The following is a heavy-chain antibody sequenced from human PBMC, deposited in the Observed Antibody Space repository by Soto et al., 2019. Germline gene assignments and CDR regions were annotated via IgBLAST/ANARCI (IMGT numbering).Heavy chain of an antibody. CDR1: GFVFSDFQ. Sequence: VGSLRLSCAASGFVFSDFQFNWVRQAPGGGLEWLSSITGTSAFTEYAESIEGRFTISRDNPNKLLFLHMDNLRPEDTAVYYCARDNLAFQGAFDLWGQGTLVTVSS. CDR2: ITGTSAFT. V-gene: IGHV3-21*01. J-gene: IGHJ4*02. CDR3: ARDNLAFQGAFDL. D-gene: IGHD3-16*01.